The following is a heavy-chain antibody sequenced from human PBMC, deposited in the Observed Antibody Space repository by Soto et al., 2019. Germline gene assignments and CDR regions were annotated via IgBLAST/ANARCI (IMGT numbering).Heavy chain of an antibody. D-gene: IGHD6-19*01. CDR3: ARERPSSGWTSFDY. V-gene: IGHV1-69*05. CDR2: IIPIFGTA. Sequence: ASVKVSCKASGGTFSSYAISWVRQAPGQGLEWMGGIIPIFGTANYAQKLQGRVTMTTDTSTSTAYMELRSLRSDDTAVYYCARERPSSGWTSFDYWGQGTLVTVSS. J-gene: IGHJ4*02. CDR1: GGTFSSYA.